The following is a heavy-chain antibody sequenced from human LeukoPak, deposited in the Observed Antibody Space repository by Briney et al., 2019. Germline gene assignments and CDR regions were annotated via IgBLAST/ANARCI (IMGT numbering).Heavy chain of an antibody. CDR3: PRDPPAYCGGDCYSPSSGMDV. CDR1: GYTFSSYG. V-gene: IGHV1-18*01. J-gene: IGHJ6*02. Sequence: ASVKVSCKASGYTFSSYGISWVRQAPGQGLEWMGWISVYNANPDQSKKPQGRSTMTTDTPTSTAYMELRSLRPDDTAVYYCPRDPPAYCGGDCYSPSSGMDVWGQGTTVTVS. D-gene: IGHD2-21*02. CDR2: ISVYNANP.